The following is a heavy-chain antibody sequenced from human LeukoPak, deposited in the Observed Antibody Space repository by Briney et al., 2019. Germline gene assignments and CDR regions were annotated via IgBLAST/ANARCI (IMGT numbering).Heavy chain of an antibody. CDR2: IYYSGST. CDR3: ARVTGIAAAGRESFDY. CDR1: GGSISSGGYY. D-gene: IGHD6-13*01. Sequence: TLSLTCTVSGGSISSGGYYWSWIRQHPGRGLEWIGYIYYSGSTYYNPSLKSRVTISVDTSKNQFSLKLSSVTAADTAVYYCARVTGIAAAGRESFDYWGQRTLVTVSS. V-gene: IGHV4-31*03. J-gene: IGHJ4*02.